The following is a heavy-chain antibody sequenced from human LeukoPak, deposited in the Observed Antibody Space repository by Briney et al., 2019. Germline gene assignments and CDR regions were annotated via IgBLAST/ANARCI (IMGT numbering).Heavy chain of an antibody. V-gene: IGHV1-18*01. CDR1: GYTFTSYG. CDR2: ISAYNGNT. D-gene: IGHD3-10*01. J-gene: IGHJ3*02. Sequence: ASLKLSCKASGYTFTSYGISWVRQAPGQGLEWMGWISAYNGNTNYAQKLQGRVTMTTDTSTSTAYMELRSLRTDHTAVYYCAGVRWFGDPLGLDAFDICGQGTLVTVSS. CDR3: AGVRWFGDPLGLDAFDI.